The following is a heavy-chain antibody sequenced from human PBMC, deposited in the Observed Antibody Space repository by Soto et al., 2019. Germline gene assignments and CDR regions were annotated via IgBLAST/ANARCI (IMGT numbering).Heavy chain of an antibody. Sequence: GASVKVSCKTSGYTFTSYGVSWVRQAPGQGLEWMGWISVYNGDTNYAQKLQDRVTMTTDTSTSTAYLKLRSLRSDDTAVYYCARYYDVLTAYYPFDYWGQGTLVTVSS. CDR2: ISVYNGDT. V-gene: IGHV1-18*01. CDR1: GYTFTSYG. J-gene: IGHJ4*02. CDR3: ARYYDVLTAYYPFDY. D-gene: IGHD3-9*01.